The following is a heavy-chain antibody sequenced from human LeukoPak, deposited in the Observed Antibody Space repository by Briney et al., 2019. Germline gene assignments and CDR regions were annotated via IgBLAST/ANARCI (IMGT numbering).Heavy chain of an antibody. CDR3: AKDLRYSSSAADAFDI. D-gene: IGHD6-6*01. Sequence: GGSLRLSCAASGFTVSSHYMSWVRQAPGKGLEWVSLIYSSGSTFYADSVRGRFTISRDNSKNTLYLQMNSLRAEDTAVYYCAKDLRYSSSAADAFDIWGQGTMVTVSS. V-gene: IGHV3-66*03. J-gene: IGHJ3*02. CDR1: GFTVSSHY. CDR2: IYSSGST.